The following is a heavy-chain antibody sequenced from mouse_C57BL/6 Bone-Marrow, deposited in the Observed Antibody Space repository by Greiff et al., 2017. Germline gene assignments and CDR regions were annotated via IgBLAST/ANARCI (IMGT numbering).Heavy chain of an antibody. J-gene: IGHJ3*01. Sequence: VQLQESGAELARPGASVQLSCKASGYTFTSYGISWVKQSTGQGLEWIGEIYPRSGNTYYNEKFKGKATLTADKSSSTAYMELRSLTSEDSAVYFCARCPWFAYWGQGTLVTVSA. CDR2: IYPRSGNT. V-gene: IGHV1-81*01. CDR1: GYTFTSYG. CDR3: ARCPWFAY.